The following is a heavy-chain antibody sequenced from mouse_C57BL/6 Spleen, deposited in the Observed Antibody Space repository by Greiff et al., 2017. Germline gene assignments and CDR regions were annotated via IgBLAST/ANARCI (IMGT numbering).Heavy chain of an antibody. CDR1: GYTFTGYW. V-gene: IGHV1-9*01. J-gene: IGHJ3*01. CDR2: ILPGSGST. CDR3: ARGGLYDGHWGFAY. D-gene: IGHD2-3*01. Sequence: QVQLQQSGAELMKPGASVQLSCKATGYTFTGYWIEWVKQRPGHGLEWIGEILPGSGSTNYNEKFKGKATFTADTSSNTAYMQLSSLTTEDSAIYYCARGGLYDGHWGFAYWGQGTLVTVSA.